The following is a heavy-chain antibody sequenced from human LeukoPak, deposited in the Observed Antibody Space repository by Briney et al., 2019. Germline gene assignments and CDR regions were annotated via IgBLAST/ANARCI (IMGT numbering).Heavy chain of an antibody. CDR3: ARTTVVVTATSYYYYGMDV. CDR1: GYTFTGYY. V-gene: IGHV1-2*02. D-gene: IGHD2-21*02. CDR2: INPNSGGT. J-gene: IGHJ6*02. Sequence: ASVKVSCKASGYTFTGYYMHWVQQAPGQGLEWMGWINPNSGGTNYAQKFQGRVTMTRDTSISTAYMELSRLRSDDTAVYYCARTTVVVTATSYYYYGMDVWGQGTTVTVSS.